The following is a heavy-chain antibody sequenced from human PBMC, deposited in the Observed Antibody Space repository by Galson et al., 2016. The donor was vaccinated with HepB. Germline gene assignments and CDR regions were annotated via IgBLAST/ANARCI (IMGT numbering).Heavy chain of an antibody. D-gene: IGHD1-7*01. Sequence: TLSLTCTVSGVSMNSGTYFWTWIRQPAGKGLEWIGRIHTGGKIDYNPSLKSRVTISADTSKNQFSLNLRSVTAADTAVYYCARREDTGTFGYWSQGTLVTVSS. CDR1: GVSMNSGTYF. J-gene: IGHJ4*02. CDR3: ARREDTGTFGY. V-gene: IGHV4-61*02. CDR2: IHTGGKI.